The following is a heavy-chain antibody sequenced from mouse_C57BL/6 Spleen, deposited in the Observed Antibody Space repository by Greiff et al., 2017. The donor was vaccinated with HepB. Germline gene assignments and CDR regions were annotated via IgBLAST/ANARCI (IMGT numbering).Heavy chain of an antibody. V-gene: IGHV5-4*01. CDR3: ASNKFITREAWFAY. CDR2: ISDGGSYT. CDR1: GFTFSSYA. D-gene: IGHD1-1*01. J-gene: IGHJ3*01. Sequence: EVQGVESGGGLVKPGGSLKLSCAASGFTFSSYAMSWVRQTPEKRLEWVATISDGGSYTYYPDNVKGRFTISRDNAKNNLYLQMSHLKSEDTAMYYCASNKFITREAWFAYWGQGTLVTVSA.